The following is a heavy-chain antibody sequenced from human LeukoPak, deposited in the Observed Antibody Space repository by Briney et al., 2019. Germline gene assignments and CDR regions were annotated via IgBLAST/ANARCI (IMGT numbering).Heavy chain of an antibody. V-gene: IGHV3-15*05. CDR3: AKPSTYITIFGVVIEDAFDI. D-gene: IGHD3-3*01. J-gene: IGHJ3*02. CDR1: GFTFSNAW. CDR2: IKSKTDGGTT. Sequence: PGGSLRLSCAASGFTFSNAWMSWVRQAPGKGLEWVGRIKSKTDGGTTDYAAPVKGRFTISRDDSKNTLYLQMNSLRAEDTAVYYCAKPSTYITIFGVVIEDAFDIWGQGTMVTVSS.